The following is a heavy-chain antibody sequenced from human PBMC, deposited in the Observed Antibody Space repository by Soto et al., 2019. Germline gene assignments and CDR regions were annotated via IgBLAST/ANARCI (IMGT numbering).Heavy chain of an antibody. CDR3: ADEAADEN. V-gene: IGHV4-34*01. J-gene: IGHJ4*02. CDR2: THHSGST. CDR1: GGAFSGYY. Sequence: QVQLQQWGAGLVKPSETLSLTCAVYGGAFSGYYWSWIRQPPGKGLEWFGETHHSGSTNSTPSLKGRATISADTFEDQFARKSSSVAPAVPAVYYCADEAADENCGQGTLVTVSS.